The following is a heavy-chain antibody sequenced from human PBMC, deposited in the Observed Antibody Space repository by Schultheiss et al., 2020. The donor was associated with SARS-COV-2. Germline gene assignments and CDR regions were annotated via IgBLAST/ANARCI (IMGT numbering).Heavy chain of an antibody. D-gene: IGHD3-3*01. CDR1: GFTFSTCA. V-gene: IGHV3-23*01. CDR3: AKDPAHYDFWSGYYSS. Sequence: GGSLRLSCAASGFTFSTCAMSWVRQAPGKGLEWVSAISGTGSSTYYADSVKGRFTVSRDNSKNTLYLQMDSLRADDTAVYYCAKDPAHYDFWSGYYSSWGQGSLVTVSS. J-gene: IGHJ4*02. CDR2: ISGTGSST.